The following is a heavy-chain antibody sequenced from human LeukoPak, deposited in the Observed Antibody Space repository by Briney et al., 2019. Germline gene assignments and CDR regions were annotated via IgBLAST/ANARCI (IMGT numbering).Heavy chain of an antibody. D-gene: IGHD5-24*01. V-gene: IGHV2-70*11. CDR1: GFSLNTIPMS. CDR2: IDWDDEK. J-gene: IGHJ4*02. CDR3: ARSLSSYNFALDF. Sequence: SGPALVKPTHTLTLTCTVSGFSLNTIPMSVHWLRQPPGKALEWLARIDWDDEKYYNTSLQTRLTISKDTSENQVVLTLTNVDPVDTATYFCARSLSSYNFALDFWGQGSLVTVSS.